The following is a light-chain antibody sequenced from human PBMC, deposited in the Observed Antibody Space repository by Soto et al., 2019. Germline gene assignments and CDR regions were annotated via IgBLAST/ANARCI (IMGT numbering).Light chain of an antibody. CDR2: LGS. CDR3: MQALQSRT. Sequence: IVMTQSPLSLPVTPGEPASISCRSSQSLLHSNGYNYLDWYLQKPGQSPQLLIYLGSNRASGGPDRFSGSGSGTDFTLKISRVEAEDVGVYYCMQALQSRTFGQGTKLEIK. V-gene: IGKV2-28*01. CDR1: QSLLHSNGYNY. J-gene: IGKJ2*01.